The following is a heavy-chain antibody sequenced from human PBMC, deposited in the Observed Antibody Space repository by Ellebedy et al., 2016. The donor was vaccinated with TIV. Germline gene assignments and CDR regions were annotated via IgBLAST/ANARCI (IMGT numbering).Heavy chain of an antibody. V-gene: IGHV4-30-4*01. CDR3: ARVLFVDPTYTTMILAFDI. D-gene: IGHD5-18*01. CDR1: GGSISSVDYY. Sequence: MPSETLSLTCTVSGGSISSVDYYWSWIRQPPGKGLEWIGYMYKTGSTHYNPSLKSRVTISMDMSKNQFSLKLSSVTAADTAVYYCARVLFVDPTYTTMILAFDIWGRGTMVTVSS. CDR2: MYKTGST. J-gene: IGHJ3*02.